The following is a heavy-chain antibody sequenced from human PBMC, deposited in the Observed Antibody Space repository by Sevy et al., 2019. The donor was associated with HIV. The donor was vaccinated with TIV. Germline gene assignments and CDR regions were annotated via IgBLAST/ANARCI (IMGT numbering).Heavy chain of an antibody. CDR2: ISGTGYST. CDR3: AKGGQYSSSWYEC. Sequence: GGSLRLSCAASGFTFSTYAMSWVRQAPGKGLEWVSSISGTGYSTYYADSLKGRFTVSRDNSKNTLYLQMNSLRVEDTAVYYCAKGGQYSSSWYECWGHGALVTVSS. J-gene: IGHJ5*01. D-gene: IGHD6-13*01. V-gene: IGHV3-23*01. CDR1: GFTFSTYA.